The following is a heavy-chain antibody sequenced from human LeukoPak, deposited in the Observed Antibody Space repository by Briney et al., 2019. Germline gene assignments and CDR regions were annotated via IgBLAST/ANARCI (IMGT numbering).Heavy chain of an antibody. Sequence: PGGSLRLSCAASGFTFSSYGMHWVRQAPGKGLEWVANIKQDGSEKYYVDSVKGRFTISRDNAKNSLYLQMNSLRVEDTAVYYCARDGTWQYLVPDYWGQGTLVTVSS. CDR1: GFTFSSYG. V-gene: IGHV3-7*01. CDR3: ARDGTWQYLVPDY. D-gene: IGHD6-13*01. CDR2: IKQDGSEK. J-gene: IGHJ4*02.